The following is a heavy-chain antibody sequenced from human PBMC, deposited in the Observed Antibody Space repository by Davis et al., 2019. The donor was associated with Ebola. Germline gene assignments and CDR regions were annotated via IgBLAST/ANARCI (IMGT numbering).Heavy chain of an antibody. CDR3: ARGWLRTGFDY. CDR1: GDSVSSNSGA. Sequence: SCDISGDSVSSNSGAWNWIRQSQSRGLEWLGRTYYNSKWYNDYAASVKSRITINPDTSKNQFSLQLNSVTPEDTAVYYCARGWLRTGFDYWGQGTLVTVSS. V-gene: IGHV6-1*01. CDR2: TYYNSKWYN. J-gene: IGHJ4*02. D-gene: IGHD5-24*01.